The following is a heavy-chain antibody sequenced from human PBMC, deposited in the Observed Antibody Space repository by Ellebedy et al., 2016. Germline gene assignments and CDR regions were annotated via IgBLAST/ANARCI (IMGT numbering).Heavy chain of an antibody. CDR2: ISSSSSTI. J-gene: IGHJ4*02. D-gene: IGHD6-19*01. CDR3: ARDRAVAGTGYFDY. Sequence: GGSLRLSXAASGFTFSSYSMNWVRQAPGKGLEWVSYISSSSSTIYYADSVKGRFTISRDNSKNTLYLQMNSLRAEDTAVYYCARDRAVAGTGYFDYWGQGTLVTVSS. CDR1: GFTFSSYS. V-gene: IGHV3-48*01.